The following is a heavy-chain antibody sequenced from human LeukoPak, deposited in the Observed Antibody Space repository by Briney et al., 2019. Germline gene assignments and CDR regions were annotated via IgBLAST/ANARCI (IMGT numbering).Heavy chain of an antibody. D-gene: IGHD6-13*01. CDR2: IYPGDSDT. CDR3: ARRRXYSXNXXXXFDP. J-gene: IGHJ5*02. V-gene: IGHV5-51*01. CDR1: GYSFTSYW. Sequence: GESLKISCKGSGYSFTSYWIGWVRQMPGKGLEWMGIIYPGDSDTRYSPSFQGQVTISADKSISTAYLQWSSLKASDTAMYYCARRRXYSXNXXXXFDPWGQGTLVTVS.